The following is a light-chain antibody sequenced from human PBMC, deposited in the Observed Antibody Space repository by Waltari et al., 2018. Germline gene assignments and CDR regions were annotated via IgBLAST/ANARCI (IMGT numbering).Light chain of an antibody. CDR3: HQYNDGPPFN. CDR1: RSLLPINGYNY. Sequence: DIVMTQSPLSLPVTPGEPASISCRSSRSLLPINGYNYLDWYLQKPGQSPQLLIYLGSNRASGVPDRFSGSGSGTEFTLTITSPQSEDVGVYYCHQYNDGPPFNFGQGPNLRSN. V-gene: IGKV2-28*01. J-gene: IGKJ2*01. CDR2: LGS.